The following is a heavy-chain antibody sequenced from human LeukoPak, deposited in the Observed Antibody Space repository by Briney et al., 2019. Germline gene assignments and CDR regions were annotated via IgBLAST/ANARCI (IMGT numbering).Heavy chain of an antibody. CDR2: IIPIFGTA. J-gene: IGHJ3*02. V-gene: IGHV1-69*13. CDR3: ARGGEYYDFWSGSFDI. CDR1: GGTFSSYA. D-gene: IGHD3-3*01. Sequence: SVKVSCKASGGTFSSYAISWVRQAPGQGLEWMGGIIPIFGTANYAQKFQGRVTITADESTSTAYMELGSLRSEDTAVYYCARGGEYYDFWSGSFDIWGQGTMVTVSS.